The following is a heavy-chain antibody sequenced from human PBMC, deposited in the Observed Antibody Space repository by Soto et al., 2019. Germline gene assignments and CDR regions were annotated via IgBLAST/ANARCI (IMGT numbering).Heavy chain of an antibody. Sequence: PVGSLRLSCAASGFTFSNAWMSWVRQAPGKGLEWVGRIKSKTDGGTTDYAAPVKGRFTISRDDSKNTLYLQMNSLRAEDTAVYYCARERVVVVTAITYASAFDIWGQGTVVTVSS. CDR2: IKSKTDGGTT. CDR3: ARERVVVVTAITYASAFDI. D-gene: IGHD2-21*02. CDR1: GFTFSNAW. V-gene: IGHV3-15*01. J-gene: IGHJ3*02.